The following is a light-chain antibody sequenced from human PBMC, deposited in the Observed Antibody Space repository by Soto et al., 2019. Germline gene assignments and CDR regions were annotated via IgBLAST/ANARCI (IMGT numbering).Light chain of an antibody. J-gene: IGLJ2*01. CDR2: LNSDGSH. V-gene: IGLV4-69*01. CDR1: SGHSSYA. CDR3: QTWGTGIRV. Sequence: QPVLTQSPSASASLGASVKLTCTLSSGHSSYAIAWHQQQAEKGPRYLMKLNSDGSHSKGDGIPDRFSGSSSGAERYLTISSLQSEDEADYYCQTWGTGIRVFGGGTKVTAL.